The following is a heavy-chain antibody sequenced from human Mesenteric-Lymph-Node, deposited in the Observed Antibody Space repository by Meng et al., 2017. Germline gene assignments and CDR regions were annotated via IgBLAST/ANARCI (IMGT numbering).Heavy chain of an antibody. J-gene: IGHJ4*02. D-gene: IGHD3-22*01. CDR1: GFTFSSYA. V-gene: IGHV3-23*04. CDR2: ISGSGGST. Sequence: EVQVVVSVGVWIQPGASLRLSCAASGFTFSSYAMSWVRQAPGKGLEWVSAISGSGGSTYYADSVKGRFTISRDNSKNTLYLQMNSLRAEDTAVYYCAKMYYYDSSGLWGQGTLVTVSS. CDR3: AKMYYYDSSGL.